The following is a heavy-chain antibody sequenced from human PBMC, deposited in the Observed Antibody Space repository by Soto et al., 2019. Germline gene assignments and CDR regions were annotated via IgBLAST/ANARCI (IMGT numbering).Heavy chain of an antibody. Sequence: QVQLVQSGTEVKKPGSSGKVSCKASGGTFGTYVISWLRQAPGQGLEWMGGISPMSGTTDYAQEFQGRVTITADELTTTAYLELSSLRSDDTAVSYCARDPMSVAAAGRLDWFDPWGQGTLVTVSS. CDR2: ISPMSGTT. CDR3: ARDPMSVAAAGRLDWFDP. CDR1: GGTFGTYV. J-gene: IGHJ5*02. V-gene: IGHV1-69*01. D-gene: IGHD6-13*01.